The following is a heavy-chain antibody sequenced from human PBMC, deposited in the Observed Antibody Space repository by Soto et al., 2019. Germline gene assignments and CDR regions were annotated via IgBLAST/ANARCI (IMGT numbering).Heavy chain of an antibody. D-gene: IGHD6-13*01. CDR3: ARDHVAAAGTLYYYGMDV. CDR1: GFTFSSYA. Sequence: GESLKISCAASGFTFSSYAMHWVRQAPGKGLEWVAVISYDGSNKYYADSVKGRFTISRDNSKNTLYLQMNSLRAEDTAVYYCARDHVAAAGTLYYYGMDVWGQGTTVTVSS. CDR2: ISYDGSNK. V-gene: IGHV3-30-3*01. J-gene: IGHJ6*02.